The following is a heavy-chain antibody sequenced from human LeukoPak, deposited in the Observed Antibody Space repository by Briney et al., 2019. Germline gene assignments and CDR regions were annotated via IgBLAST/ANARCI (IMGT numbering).Heavy chain of an antibody. Sequence: GSSVKVSCKASGGTFGSYAISWVRQAPGQGLEWMGRIIPILGIANYAQKFQGRVTITADKSTSTAYMELSSLRSEDTAVYYCASPMGSLNYYGMDVWGQGTTVTVSS. CDR2: IIPILGIA. CDR3: ASPMGSLNYYGMDV. J-gene: IGHJ6*02. D-gene: IGHD3-10*01. CDR1: GGTFGSYA. V-gene: IGHV1-69*04.